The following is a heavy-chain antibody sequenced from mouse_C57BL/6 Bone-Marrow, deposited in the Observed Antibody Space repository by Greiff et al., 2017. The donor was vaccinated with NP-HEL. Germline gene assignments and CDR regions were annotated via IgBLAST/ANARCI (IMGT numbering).Heavy chain of an antibody. J-gene: IGHJ1*03. CDR2: ISSGSSTI. V-gene: IGHV5-17*01. D-gene: IGHD1-1*01. CDR1: GFTFSDYG. CDR3: ARVFYYYGSIYHWYFDV. Sequence: VMLVESGGGLVKPGGSLKLSCAASGFTFSDYGMHWVRQAPVKGLEWVAYISSGSSTIYYADTVKGRFTISSDNAKNTVFLQMTSLRSEDTAMYYCARVFYYYGSIYHWYFDVWGTGTTVTVSS.